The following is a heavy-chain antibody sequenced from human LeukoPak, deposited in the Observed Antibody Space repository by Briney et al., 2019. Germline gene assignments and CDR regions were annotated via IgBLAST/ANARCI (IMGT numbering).Heavy chain of an antibody. V-gene: IGHV1-2*02. J-gene: IGHJ4*02. CDR1: GYTFTGYY. CDR2: INPNSGGT. CDR3: TTYCSGDSCSFFDY. D-gene: IGHD2-15*01. Sequence: GASVKVSCKASGYTFTGYYMHWVRQAPGQGLEWMGWINPNSGGTNYAQKFQGRVTMTGDTSISTAYMELSRLRSDDTAVYYCTTYCSGDSCSFFDYWGQGTLVTVSS.